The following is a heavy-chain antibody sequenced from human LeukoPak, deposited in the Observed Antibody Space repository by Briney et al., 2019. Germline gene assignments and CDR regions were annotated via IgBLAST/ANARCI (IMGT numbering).Heavy chain of an antibody. D-gene: IGHD2-8*01. CDR2: IKEDGSEK. J-gene: IGHJ3*01. CDR1: KFTFSKYW. V-gene: IGHV3-7*01. Sequence: PGGSLRLSCAASKFTFSKYWMSWVRQAPGKGLEWVADIKEDGSEKYYVDSVKGRFTISRQNAKSSLFLQMNSLRAEDTAVYYCARHRRGCRQKDAFDYWGQGAKVTVS. CDR3: ARHRRGCRQKDAFDY.